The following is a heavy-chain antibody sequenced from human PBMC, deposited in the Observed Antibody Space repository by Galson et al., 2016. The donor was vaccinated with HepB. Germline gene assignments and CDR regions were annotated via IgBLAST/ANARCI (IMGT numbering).Heavy chain of an antibody. D-gene: IGHD2-21*01. CDR3: ARGWRFQLLLDS. CDR1: RHTFSNYA. Sequence: SVKVSCTASRHTFSNYAITWVRQATGQGLEWVGWMNAYSGNTGYAQVFRGRVTMTGDASISTAYLELSSLTSDDTAIYYCARGWRFQLLLDSWGQGTLVTVSS. J-gene: IGHJ5*01. V-gene: IGHV1-8*01. CDR2: MNAYSGNT.